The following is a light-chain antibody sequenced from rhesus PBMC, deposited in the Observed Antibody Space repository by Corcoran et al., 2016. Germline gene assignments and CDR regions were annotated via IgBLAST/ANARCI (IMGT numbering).Light chain of an antibody. Sequence: EIVMTQSPATLSLSPGERATLSCRASQSVSSYVAWYQQKPEQAPRLLIYGSSSRATGIPDRLSGRGSGTDFTFPISSLGPEDFAVYYCQQYSNWPLTFGPGTKLDIK. CDR2: GSS. CDR3: QQYSNWPLT. J-gene: IGKJ3*01. V-gene: IGKV3S9*01. CDR1: QSVSSY.